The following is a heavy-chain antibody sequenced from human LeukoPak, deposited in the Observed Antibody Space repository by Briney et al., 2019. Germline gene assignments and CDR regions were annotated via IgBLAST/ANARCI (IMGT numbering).Heavy chain of an antibody. Sequence: PSETLSLTCTVSGGSISSSSYYWRWIRQPPGKGLEWIGSIYYSGSTYYNPSLKSRVTISVDTSKNQFSLKLSSVTAADTAVYYCASEVGANLDFDYWGQGTLVTVSS. D-gene: IGHD1-26*01. J-gene: IGHJ4*02. CDR3: ASEVGANLDFDY. CDR1: GGSISSSSYY. CDR2: IYYSGST. V-gene: IGHV4-39*01.